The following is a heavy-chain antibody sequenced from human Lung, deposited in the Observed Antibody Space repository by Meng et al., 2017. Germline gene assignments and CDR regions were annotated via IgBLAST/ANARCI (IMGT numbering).Heavy chain of an antibody. CDR1: GGSFMDYY. CDR3: ARGPTTMAHDFDY. V-gene: IGHV4-34*01. J-gene: IGHJ4*02. CDR2: INHSGST. D-gene: IGHD4-11*01. Sequence: QGQPQKWGAGLLKPSEPLSLTCVVSGGSFMDYYWSWIRQPPGKGLEWIGEINHSGSTNYNPSLESRATISVDTSQNNLSLKLSSVTAADSAVYYCARGPTTMAHDFDYWGQGTLVTVPS.